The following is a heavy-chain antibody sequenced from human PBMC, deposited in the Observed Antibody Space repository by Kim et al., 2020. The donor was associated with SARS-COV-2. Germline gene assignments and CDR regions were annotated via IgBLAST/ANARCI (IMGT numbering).Heavy chain of an antibody. J-gene: IGHJ4*02. D-gene: IGHD1-26*01. CDR3: TSSKWELQNFDY. V-gene: IGHV3-49*04. CDR1: GFTFGDYA. CDR2: IRSKAYGGTT. Sequence: GGSLRLSCTASGFTFGDYAMSWVRQAPGKGLEWVGFIRSKAYGGTTEYAASVKGRFTISRDDSKSIAYLQMNSLKTEDTAVYYCTSSKWELQNFDYWGQGTLVTVSS.